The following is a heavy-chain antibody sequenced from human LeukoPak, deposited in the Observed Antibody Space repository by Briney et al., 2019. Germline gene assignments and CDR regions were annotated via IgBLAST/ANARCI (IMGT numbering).Heavy chain of an antibody. J-gene: IGHJ4*02. V-gene: IGHV3-23*01. Sequence: QPGASLRLSCAASGFTFSNYAMSWVRQAPGKGLEWVSAITGSGAVTYYADSVKGRFTISRDNAKNSLYLQMNSLRAEDTAVYYCARVCRNRWGHNDYWGQGTLVTVSS. D-gene: IGHD1-14*01. CDR1: GFTFSNYA. CDR2: ITGSGAVT. CDR3: ARVCRNRWGHNDY.